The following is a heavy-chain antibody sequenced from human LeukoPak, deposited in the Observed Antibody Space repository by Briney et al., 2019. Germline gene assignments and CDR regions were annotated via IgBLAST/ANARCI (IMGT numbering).Heavy chain of an antibody. Sequence: TSETLSLTCTVSGGSISSSSYYWGWIRQPPGKGLEWIGTIYYGKYTYYNSSLKSRIGISVASASNQVSLRLDSVTAADTAMYYCAKRGHDSGTAFYHWGHGTLVTVSS. V-gene: IGHV4-39*01. CDR1: GGSISSSSYY. D-gene: IGHD3-10*01. CDR3: AKRGHDSGTAFYH. J-gene: IGHJ4*01. CDR2: IYYGKYT.